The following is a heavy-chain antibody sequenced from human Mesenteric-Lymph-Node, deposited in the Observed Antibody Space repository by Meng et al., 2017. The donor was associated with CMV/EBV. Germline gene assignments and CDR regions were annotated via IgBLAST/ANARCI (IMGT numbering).Heavy chain of an antibody. V-gene: IGHV3-30*19. D-gene: IGHD4-11*01. CDR2: ISYDGSNK. CDR3: ARERVTVTTAYSYYYGMDV. Sequence: GESLKISCAASGFTFSTYSINWVRQAPGKGLEWVAVISYDGSNKYYADSVKGRFTISRDNSKNTLYLQMNSLRAEDTAVYYCARERVTVTTAYSYYYGMDVWGQGTTVTVSS. CDR1: GFTFSTYS. J-gene: IGHJ6*02.